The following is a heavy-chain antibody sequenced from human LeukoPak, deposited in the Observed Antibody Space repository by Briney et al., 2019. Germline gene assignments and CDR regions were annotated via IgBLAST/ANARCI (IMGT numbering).Heavy chain of an antibody. CDR2: IYSNGNT. CDR3: VRISGHLSGSANAAFDI. V-gene: IGHV4-31*03. J-gene: IGHJ3*02. CDR1: GGSISSADSY. Sequence: PSQTLSLTCTVSGGSISSADSYWGWIRQHPGKGLEWIGYIYSNGNTFYNPSLKSRITISVDTSKNQCSLELTSVIAADTAVYYCVRISGHLSGSANAAFDIWGQGTVVTVSS. D-gene: IGHD3-10*01.